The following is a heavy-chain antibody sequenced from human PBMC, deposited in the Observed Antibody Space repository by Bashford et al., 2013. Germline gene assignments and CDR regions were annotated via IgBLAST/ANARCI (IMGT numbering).Heavy chain of an antibody. V-gene: IGHV1-2*02. J-gene: IGHJ3*02. Sequence: VASVKVSCKASGYTFVDYYMQWVRQAPGQGLEWMGWINPNSGVTKYAQKFQGRVAVTRDTSISTAYMELSGLTSDDTAVYYCAREGEVVATAMKAFDIVGPRDNGHRLL. CDR2: INPNSGVT. CDR1: GYTFVDYY. D-gene: IGHD2-2*01. CDR3: AREGEVVATAMKAFDI.